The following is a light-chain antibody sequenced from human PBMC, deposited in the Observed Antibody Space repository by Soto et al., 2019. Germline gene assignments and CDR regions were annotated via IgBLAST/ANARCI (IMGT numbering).Light chain of an antibody. CDR1: TSDVGRYNY. J-gene: IGLJ1*01. CDR2: DVS. V-gene: IGLV2-14*01. Sequence: QSVLTQPASVSGSPGQSITISCTGTTSDVGRYNYVSWYQQHPGKAPKLIIYDVSNRPSGVSNRFSGSKSGNTASLTISGLQAEDEADYYCNSYTSITPYVFVTGTKVPVL. CDR3: NSYTSITPYV.